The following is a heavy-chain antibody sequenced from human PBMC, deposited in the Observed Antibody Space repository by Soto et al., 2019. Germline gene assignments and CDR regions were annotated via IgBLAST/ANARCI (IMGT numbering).Heavy chain of an antibody. CDR3: ARDPWDYGDYYYYYGMDV. D-gene: IGHD4-17*01. CDR1: GFTFSSYA. Sequence: GGSLRLSCAASGFTFSSYAMSWVRQAPGKGLEWVSAISGSGGSTYYADSVKGRFTISRDNSKNTLYLQMNSLRAEDTAVYYCARDPWDYGDYYYYYGMDVWGQGTTVTVSS. V-gene: IGHV3-23*01. J-gene: IGHJ6*02. CDR2: ISGSGGST.